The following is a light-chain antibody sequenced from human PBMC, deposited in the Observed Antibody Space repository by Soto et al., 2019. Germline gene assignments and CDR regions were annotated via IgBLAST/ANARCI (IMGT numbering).Light chain of an antibody. CDR3: AAWDDSLNGHV. Sequence: QAVVTQPPSASGTPGQRVTISCSGSSSNIGGNAVNWYQQLPGTAPKLLIYSNNQRPSGVPDRFSGSKSGTSASLAISGLQSEDEADYYCAAWDDSLNGHVIGTGTKVTVL. J-gene: IGLJ1*01. CDR1: SSNIGGNA. V-gene: IGLV1-44*01. CDR2: SNN.